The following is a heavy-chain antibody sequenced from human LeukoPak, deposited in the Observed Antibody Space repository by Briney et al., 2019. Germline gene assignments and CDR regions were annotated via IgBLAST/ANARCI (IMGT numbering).Heavy chain of an antibody. D-gene: IGHD3-3*01. CDR3: GRAYDFSRH. V-gene: IGHV3-74*01. CDR2: INTDGSGT. CDR1: GFTFSSYG. Sequence: GGSLRLSCAASGFTFSSYGMHWVRQAPGEGLMWVSRINTDGSGTSYADSVKGRFTISRDNAKNTLYLQMNSLRAEDTALYYCGRAYDFSRHWGQGTLVTVSS. J-gene: IGHJ4*02.